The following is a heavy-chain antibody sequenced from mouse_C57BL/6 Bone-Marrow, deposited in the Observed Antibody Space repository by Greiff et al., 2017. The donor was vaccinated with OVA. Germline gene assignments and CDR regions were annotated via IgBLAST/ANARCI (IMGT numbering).Heavy chain of an antibody. CDR3: ARDDYGTLYYFDN. D-gene: IGHD1-1*01. V-gene: IGHV5-4*01. Sequence: EVKLMESGGGLVKPGGSLKLSCAASGFTFSSYAMSWVRQTPEKRLEWVATISDGGSYTYYPDNVKGRFTISRDNAKNNLYLQMIHLKSEDTAMYYCARDDYGTLYYFDNWGQGTTLTVSS. CDR2: ISDGGSYT. CDR1: GFTFSSYA. J-gene: IGHJ2*01.